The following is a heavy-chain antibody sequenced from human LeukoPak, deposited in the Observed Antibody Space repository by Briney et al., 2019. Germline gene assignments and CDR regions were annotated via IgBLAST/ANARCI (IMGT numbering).Heavy chain of an antibody. V-gene: IGHV4-39*01. D-gene: IGHD5-24*01. CDR3: ARQRRDGYGPTKYYFDY. J-gene: IGHJ4*02. CDR1: GGSISTISDY. Sequence: PSETLSLTCAVSGGSISTISDYWDWIRQPPGKGLEWIGSVYYSGSTYYNPSLKSRVTISVDKSKNQFSLKLNSVTAADTAVYYCARQRRDGYGPTKYYFDYWGQGTPVTVSS. CDR2: VYYSGST.